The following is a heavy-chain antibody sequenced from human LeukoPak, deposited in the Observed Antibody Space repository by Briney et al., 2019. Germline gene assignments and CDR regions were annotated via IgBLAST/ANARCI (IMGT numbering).Heavy chain of an antibody. CDR3: ARDRGTVTTHDAFDI. V-gene: IGHV3-21*01. CDR1: GFTFSSYS. D-gene: IGHD4-17*01. CDR2: ISSSSSYI. J-gene: IGHJ3*02. Sequence: PGGSLRLSCAASGFTFSSYSMNWVRQAPGKGLEWVSSISSSSSYIYYADSVKGRFTISRDNAKNSLYLQMNSLRAEDTAVYYCARDRGTVTTHDAFDIWGQGTTVTVSS.